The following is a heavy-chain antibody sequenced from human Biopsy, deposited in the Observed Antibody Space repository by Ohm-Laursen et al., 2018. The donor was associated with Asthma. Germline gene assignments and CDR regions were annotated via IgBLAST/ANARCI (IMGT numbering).Heavy chain of an antibody. CDR1: GFSFSNFG. CDR3: AKELFPGWELRRGPDS. D-gene: IGHD1-26*01. Sequence: SLRLSCAASGFSFSNFGMHWVRQAPGKGLEWVAVISFDGSNEDYADSVKGRFTISRDNSKNTLFLEMNSLRPEDTAVYYCAKELFPGWELRRGPDSWGQGTLITVSS. V-gene: IGHV3-30*18. CDR2: ISFDGSNE. J-gene: IGHJ4*02.